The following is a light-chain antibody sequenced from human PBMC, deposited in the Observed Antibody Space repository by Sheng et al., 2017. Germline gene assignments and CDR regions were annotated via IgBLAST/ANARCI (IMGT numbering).Light chain of an antibody. Sequence: DIQMTQSPSSLSASVGDRVTVTCRASQSINTYLNWYQQESGKAPKLLIYAASRLQSGVPSRFSGSGFGTDFTLTISSLQPEDFATYYCQQSHSSPVTFGQGTKLEIK. J-gene: IGKJ2*01. CDR3: QQSHSSPVT. CDR1: QSINTY. CDR2: AAS. V-gene: IGKV1-39*01.